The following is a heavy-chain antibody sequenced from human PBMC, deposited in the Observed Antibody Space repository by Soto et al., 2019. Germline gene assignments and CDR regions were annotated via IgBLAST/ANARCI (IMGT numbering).Heavy chain of an antibody. D-gene: IGHD1-26*01. Sequence: PSETLSLTCTVSGGSISSSTYYWGWIRQPPGKALEYIGHVYYTGSTVYNPSLQSRVTISIDTSKNQFSLKLDSVTAADTAVYYCAGHENGGTYPLGYWGQGALVTVSS. CDR3: AGHENGGTYPLGY. J-gene: IGHJ4*02. V-gene: IGHV4-61*05. CDR2: VYYTGST. CDR1: GGSISSSTYY.